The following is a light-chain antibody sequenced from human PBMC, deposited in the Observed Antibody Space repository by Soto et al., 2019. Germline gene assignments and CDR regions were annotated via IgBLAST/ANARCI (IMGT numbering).Light chain of an antibody. Sequence: EIVLTQSPGTLSLSPGERATLSCRASQSVRSSHLGWYQQKPGQAPRLLIYSASSRATGVPDRFSGSGSGTDLTLTISRLEPEDFALYYCHHYDSAGTFGQGTTLEI. CDR1: QSVRSSH. CDR3: HHYDSAGT. CDR2: SAS. J-gene: IGKJ2*01. V-gene: IGKV3-20*01.